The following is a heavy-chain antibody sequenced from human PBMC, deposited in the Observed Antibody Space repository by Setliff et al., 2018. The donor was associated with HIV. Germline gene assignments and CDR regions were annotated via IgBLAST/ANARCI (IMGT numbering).Heavy chain of an antibody. V-gene: IGHV3-23*01. CDR1: GFTFRNSA. J-gene: IGHJ4*02. Sequence: GGSLRLSCVASGFTFRNSAVSWIRQAPGKGLQWVSAVSGSGATTYYAASVKGRFTISRDNLKSMVYLQMNSLRAEDTAIYYCAKDPPGFSHFLDYWGQGAVVTVSS. CDR2: VSGSGATT. CDR3: AKDPPGFSHFLDY.